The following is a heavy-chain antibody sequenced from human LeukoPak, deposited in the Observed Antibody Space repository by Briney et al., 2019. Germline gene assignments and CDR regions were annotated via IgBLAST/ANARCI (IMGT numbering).Heavy chain of an antibody. J-gene: IGHJ4*02. Sequence: PSETLSLTCTVSGGSISSYYWSWIRQPPGKGLEWIGYIYYSGSTNYNPSLKSRVTISVDTSKNQFSLKLSSVTAADTAVYYCASPSPKYCSSTSCFSPPLDYWGQGTLVTVSS. V-gene: IGHV4-59*01. CDR1: GGSISSYY. CDR2: IYYSGST. D-gene: IGHD2-2*01. CDR3: ASPSPKYCSSTSCFSPPLDY.